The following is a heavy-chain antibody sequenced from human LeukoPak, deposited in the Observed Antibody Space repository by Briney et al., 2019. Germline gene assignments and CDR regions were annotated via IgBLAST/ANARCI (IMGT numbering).Heavy chain of an antibody. D-gene: IGHD5-24*01. Sequence: ASVKVSCKASGYTFTSYGIHWVRQAPGQGLEWMGIINPSGGSTGYAQKFQGRVTMTRDMSTSTVYMELSSLRSDDTAVYYCAREMGRDGYNSGAFDIWGQGTMVTVSS. CDR1: GYTFTSYG. CDR2: INPSGGST. CDR3: AREMGRDGYNSGAFDI. V-gene: IGHV1-46*01. J-gene: IGHJ3*02.